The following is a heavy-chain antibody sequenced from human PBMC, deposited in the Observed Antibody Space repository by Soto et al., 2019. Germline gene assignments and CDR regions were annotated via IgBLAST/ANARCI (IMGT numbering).Heavy chain of an antibody. CDR1: GFTFGDYA. CDR3: TRDPSMAEMKCYYYGVDV. CDR2: IRNKVYGGTT. Sequence: GSLRLSCTASGFTFGDYAMSWVRQAPGKGLEWVGFIRNKVYGGTTEYAASVEGRFTISRDDSKSIAYLQMNSLKTEDTAVYYCTRDPSMAEMKCYYYGVDVWGQGTTVTVSS. V-gene: IGHV3-49*04. J-gene: IGHJ6*02. D-gene: IGHD6-19*01.